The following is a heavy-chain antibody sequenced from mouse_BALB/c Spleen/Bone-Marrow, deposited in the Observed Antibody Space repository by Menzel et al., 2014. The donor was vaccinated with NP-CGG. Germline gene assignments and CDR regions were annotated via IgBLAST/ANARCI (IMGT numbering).Heavy chain of an antibody. D-gene: IGHD2-3*01. CDR3: ARYDGPAWFAY. CDR1: GYTFTSYW. CDR2: NNPSNGRT. J-gene: IGHJ3*01. Sequence: VQLQQSGAELVKPGASVKLSCKASGYTFTSYWIHWVKQRPGQGLEWIGENNPSNGRTNYNEKFKSKATLTVDKSSTTAYMQLSSLTSEDSAVYYCARYDGPAWFAYWGQGTLVTVS. V-gene: IGHV1S81*02.